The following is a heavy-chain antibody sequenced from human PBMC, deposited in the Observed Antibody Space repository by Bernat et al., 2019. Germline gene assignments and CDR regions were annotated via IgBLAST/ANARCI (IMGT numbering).Heavy chain of an antibody. J-gene: IGHJ4*02. CDR1: GFSLSTSGMC. CDR2: IDWDDDK. V-gene: IGHV2-70*15. D-gene: IGHD3-9*01. CDR3: ARILQLRYFDWDHDY. Sequence: QVTLRESGPALVKPTQTLTLTCTFSGFSLSTSGMCVSWIRQPPGKALEWLARIDWDDDKYYSTSLKTRLTISKDTSKNQVVLTMTNMDPVDTATYYCARILQLRYFDWDHDYWGQGTLVTVSS.